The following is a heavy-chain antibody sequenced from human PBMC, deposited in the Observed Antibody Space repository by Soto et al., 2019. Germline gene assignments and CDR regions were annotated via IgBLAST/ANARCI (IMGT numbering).Heavy chain of an antibody. D-gene: IGHD5-18*01. CDR1: GFTFSSYA. J-gene: IGHJ6*02. V-gene: IGHV3-30-3*01. Sequence: GSLRLSCAASGFTFSSYAMHWVRQAPGKGLEWVAVISYDGSNKYYADSVKGRFTISRDNPKNTLYLQMNSLRAEDTAVYYCARDEWDATHTSYGSAYGMDVWGQGTTVTVSS. CDR2: ISYDGSNK. CDR3: ARDEWDATHTSYGSAYGMDV.